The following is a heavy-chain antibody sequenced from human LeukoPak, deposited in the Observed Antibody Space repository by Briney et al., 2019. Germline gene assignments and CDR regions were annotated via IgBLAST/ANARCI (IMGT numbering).Heavy chain of an antibody. J-gene: IGHJ6*02. CDR2: INPSGGST. V-gene: IGHV1-46*01. CDR1: GYTFTSYY. D-gene: IGHD4-23*01. CDR3: ASSSGVTPANYYYYGMDV. Sequence: APVKVSCKASGYTFTSYYMHWVRQALGQGLEWMGIINPSGGSTSYAQKFQGRVTMTRDTSTSTVYMELSSLRSEDTAVYYCASSSGVTPANYYYYGMDVWGQGTTVTVSS.